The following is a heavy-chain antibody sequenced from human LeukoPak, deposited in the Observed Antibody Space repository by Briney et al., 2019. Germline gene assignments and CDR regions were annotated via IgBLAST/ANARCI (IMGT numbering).Heavy chain of an antibody. CDR3: ATNSGSRYDAFDI. Sequence: SQTLSLTCTVSGVSISSGGYYWSWIRQHPGKGLEWIGYIYYSGSTYYNPSLKSRVTISVDTSKNQFSLKLSSVTAADTAVYYCATNSGSRYDAFDIWGQGTMVTVSS. CDR1: GVSISSGGYY. CDR2: IYYSGST. V-gene: IGHV4-31*03. D-gene: IGHD1-26*01. J-gene: IGHJ3*02.